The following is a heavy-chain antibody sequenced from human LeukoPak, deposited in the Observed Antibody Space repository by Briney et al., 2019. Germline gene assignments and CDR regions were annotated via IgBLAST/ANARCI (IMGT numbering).Heavy chain of an antibody. CDR2: MNPNSGNT. J-gene: IGHJ4*02. V-gene: IGHV1-8*03. CDR3: ARRSAYGSGSYYVDY. CDR1: GYTFTSYD. D-gene: IGHD3-10*01. Sequence: ASVKVSCKASGYTFTSYDINWVRQATGQGLEWVGWMNPNSGNTGYAQKFQGRVTITRNTSITTTYMELSSLRSENTAVYYCARRSAYGSGSYYVDYWGQGTLVTVSS.